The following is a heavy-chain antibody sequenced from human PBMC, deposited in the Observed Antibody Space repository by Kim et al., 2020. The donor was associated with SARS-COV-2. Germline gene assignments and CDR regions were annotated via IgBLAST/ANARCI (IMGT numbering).Heavy chain of an antibody. J-gene: IGHJ4*02. Sequence: PSLKSQVTRSVDTSKNQFSLRLSSVTAADTAVYYCASPTPYCSSTSCPDYWGQGTLVTVSS. D-gene: IGHD2-2*01. CDR3: ASPTPYCSSTSCPDY. V-gene: IGHV4-39*07.